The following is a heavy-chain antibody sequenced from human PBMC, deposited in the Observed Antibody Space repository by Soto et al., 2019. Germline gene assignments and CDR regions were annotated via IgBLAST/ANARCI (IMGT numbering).Heavy chain of an antibody. V-gene: IGHV3-30*04. CDR2: ISYDGSNK. CDR3: ARDRANGGANDFDF. J-gene: IGHJ3*01. D-gene: IGHD1-26*01. CDR1: GFTFSSYA. Sequence: GESLTLSCAASGFTFSSYAMHWVRQPPGKGLEWVAVISYDGSNKYYADSVKGRFTISRDNSKNTLYLQMNSLRAEVTAVYYCARDRANGGANDFDFWGQGTMVTVSS.